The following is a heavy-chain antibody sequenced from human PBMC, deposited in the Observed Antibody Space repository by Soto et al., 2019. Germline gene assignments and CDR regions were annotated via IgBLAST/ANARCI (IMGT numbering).Heavy chain of an antibody. CDR2: ISAYNGNT. Sequence: ASVKVSCKASGYTFTSYGISWVRQAPGQGLEWMGWISAYNGNTNYAQKLQGRVTMTTDKSTSTAYMELRSLRSEDTAVYYCARDLEAAGVDYWGQGTLVTVSS. CDR3: ARDLEAAGVDY. V-gene: IGHV1-18*01. J-gene: IGHJ4*02. CDR1: GYTFTSYG. D-gene: IGHD6-13*01.